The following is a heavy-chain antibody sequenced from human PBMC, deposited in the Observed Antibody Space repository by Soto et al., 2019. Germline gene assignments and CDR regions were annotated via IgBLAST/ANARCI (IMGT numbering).Heavy chain of an antibody. CDR1: GLTVSSHY. D-gene: IGHD3-22*01. J-gene: IGHJ4*02. V-gene: IGHV3-66*04. CDR2: IYSGGTR. CDR3: ATPYDYDRSGYWWDFDY. Sequence: EVQLVESGGDLVQPGGSLRLSFAASGLTVSSHYMSWVRQAPGKGLEWVSVIYSGGTRYYAVSVKGRFTISRDNSKNTLNLQMNSLRAEDTAVYYCATPYDYDRSGYWWDFDYWGQGTLVTVSS.